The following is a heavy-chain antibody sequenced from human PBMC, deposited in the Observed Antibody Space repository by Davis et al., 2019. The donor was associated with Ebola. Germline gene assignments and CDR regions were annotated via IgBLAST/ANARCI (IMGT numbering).Heavy chain of an antibody. Sequence: LSLTCAVSGGSISSSNWWSWVRQPPGKGLEWVAVIWYDGSNKYYADSVKGRFTISRDNSKNTLYLQMNSLRAEDTAVYYCAKLNTVTTWPVVGYWGQGTLVTVSS. CDR2: IWYDGSNK. D-gene: IGHD4-11*01. CDR3: AKLNTVTTWPVVGY. J-gene: IGHJ4*02. V-gene: IGHV3-33*06. CDR1: GGSISSSNW.